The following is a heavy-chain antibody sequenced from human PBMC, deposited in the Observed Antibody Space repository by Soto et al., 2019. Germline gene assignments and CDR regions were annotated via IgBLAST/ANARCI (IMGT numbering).Heavy chain of an antibody. CDR2: IYYSGST. CDR3: ARSLTHYSSYDY. J-gene: IGHJ4*02. CDR1: GGSISSSSYY. V-gene: IGHV4-39*01. D-gene: IGHD6-19*01. Sequence: QLQLQESGPGLVKPSETLSLTCTVSGGSISSSSYYWGWIRQPPGKGLEWIGSIYYSGSTYYNPSLKSRVTISVDKSKNQFSLKLSSVTAADTAVYYCARSLTHYSSYDYWGQGTLVTVSS.